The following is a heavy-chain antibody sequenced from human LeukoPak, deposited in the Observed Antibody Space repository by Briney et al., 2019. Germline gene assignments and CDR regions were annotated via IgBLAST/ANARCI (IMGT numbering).Heavy chain of an antibody. Sequence: ASVKVSCKASGYTFTGYYMHWVRQAPGQGLEWMGWINPNSGGTNYAQKSQGRVTMTRDTSISTAYMELSRLRSDDTAVYYCARVGRKHYGSGSYFHYWGQGTLVTVSS. CDR1: GYTFTGYY. J-gene: IGHJ4*02. CDR2: INPNSGGT. V-gene: IGHV1-2*02. D-gene: IGHD3-10*01. CDR3: ARVGRKHYGSGSYFHY.